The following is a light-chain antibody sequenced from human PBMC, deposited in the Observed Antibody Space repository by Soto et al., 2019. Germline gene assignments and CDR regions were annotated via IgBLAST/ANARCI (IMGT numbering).Light chain of an antibody. CDR3: QQYYSTPFT. CDR1: QSVLYSSNNKKY. V-gene: IGKV4-1*01. Sequence: DIVMTQSPDSLAVSLGERATINCKSSQSVLYSSNNKKYLAWYQQKPGQPPKLLIYWASTRESRVPDRFSGSGSGTDFTLTISSLQAEDVAVYYCQQYYSTPFTFGPGTKVDIK. J-gene: IGKJ3*01. CDR2: WAS.